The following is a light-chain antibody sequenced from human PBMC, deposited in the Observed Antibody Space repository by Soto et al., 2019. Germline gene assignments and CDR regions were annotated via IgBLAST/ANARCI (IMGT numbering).Light chain of an antibody. J-gene: IGKJ2*01. Sequence: DIQMTQFPSSLSASVGDRVTITCQATQDITFYLNWYQQRPGKPPDLLIYDASNSETGVPSRLNGNRYGKDLTFNINNLQSEDIGTYYCQQYENLPYTFGQGTKPEIK. CDR1: QDITFY. CDR2: DAS. CDR3: QQYENLPYT. V-gene: IGKV1-33*01.